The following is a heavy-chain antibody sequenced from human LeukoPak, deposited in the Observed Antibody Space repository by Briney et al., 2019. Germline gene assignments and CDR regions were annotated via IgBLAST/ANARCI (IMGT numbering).Heavy chain of an antibody. Sequence: SETLSLTCTVSGGSISTYYWSWIRQPPGKGLYWIGYIYYSGSTNYNPSLKSRVTISVDTSKNQFSLKLTSVTAADTAVYYCARDLQDYFDYWGQGTLVTVSS. CDR3: ARDLQDYFDY. CDR1: GGSISTYY. V-gene: IGHV4-59*01. J-gene: IGHJ4*02. CDR2: IYYSGST. D-gene: IGHD4-11*01.